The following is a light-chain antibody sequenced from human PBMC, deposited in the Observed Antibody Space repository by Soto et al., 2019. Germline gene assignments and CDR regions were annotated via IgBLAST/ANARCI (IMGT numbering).Light chain of an antibody. Sequence: EIVLTQSPGTLSLSPGERATLSCRASQTINNNIAWYQLKDGQVPRLLIYGASTRATGIPARFSGSGSGTDFTLTISSLQPEDFATYYCQQSYTQGITFGQGTRLEIK. CDR1: QTINNN. CDR2: GAS. CDR3: QQSYTQGIT. V-gene: IGKV3-15*01. J-gene: IGKJ5*01.